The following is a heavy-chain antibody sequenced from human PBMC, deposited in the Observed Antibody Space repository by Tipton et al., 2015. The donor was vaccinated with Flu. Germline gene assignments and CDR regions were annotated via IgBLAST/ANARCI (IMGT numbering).Heavy chain of an antibody. V-gene: IGHV4-4*07. CDR1: GDSISSYY. D-gene: IGHD3-16*02. J-gene: IGHJ4*02. Sequence: TLSLTCTVSGDSISSYYWSWIRQPAGKGLEWIGRIYTSGSTNYNASLKSRVTMSVDTSKNQFSLKLSSVTVADTAVYYCARDYLLGDLPFFDNWGQGTLVTVSS. CDR2: IYTSGST. CDR3: ARDYLLGDLPFFDN.